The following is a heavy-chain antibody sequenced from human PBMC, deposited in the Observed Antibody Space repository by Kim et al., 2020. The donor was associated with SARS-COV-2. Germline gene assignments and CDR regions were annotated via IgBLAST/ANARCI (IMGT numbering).Heavy chain of an antibody. J-gene: IGHJ6*03. Sequence: GGSLRLSCAASGFTFSSYWVSWVRQAPGKGLEWVANIKQDGSEKYYVDSVKGRFTISRDNAKNSLYLQMNSLRAEDTAVYYCARDKEGATIVNYYYYYMDVWGKGTTVTVSS. V-gene: IGHV3-7*01. CDR2: IKQDGSEK. D-gene: IGHD1-26*01. CDR1: GFTFSSYW. CDR3: ARDKEGATIVNYYYYYMDV.